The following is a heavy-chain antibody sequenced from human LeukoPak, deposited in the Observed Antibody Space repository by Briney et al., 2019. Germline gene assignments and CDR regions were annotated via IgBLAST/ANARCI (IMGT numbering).Heavy chain of an antibody. V-gene: IGHV1-69*05. Sequence: SVKVSCKASGGTFSSYAISWVRQAPEQGLEWMGGIIPIFGTANYAQKFQGRVTITTDESTGTAYMELSSLRSEDTAVYYCARGPIEIAYDRPDVWGKGTTVTVSS. D-gene: IGHD3-22*01. J-gene: IGHJ6*04. CDR2: IIPIFGTA. CDR3: ARGPIEIAYDRPDV. CDR1: GGTFSSYA.